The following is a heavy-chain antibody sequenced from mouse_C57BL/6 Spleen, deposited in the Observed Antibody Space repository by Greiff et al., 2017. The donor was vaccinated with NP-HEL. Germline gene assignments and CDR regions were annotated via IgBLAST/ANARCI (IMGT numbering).Heavy chain of an antibody. CDR2: IDPSDSYT. CDR1: GYTFTSYW. CDR3: ARSAYDYWRAWFAY. D-gene: IGHD2-4*01. J-gene: IGHJ3*01. V-gene: IGHV1-69*01. Sequence: VQLQQSGAELVMPGASVKLSCKASGYTFTSYWMHWVKQRPGQGLEWIGEIDPSDSYTNYNQKFKGKSTLTVDKSSSTAYMQLSSLTSEDSAVYYCARSAYDYWRAWFAYWGQGTLVTVSA.